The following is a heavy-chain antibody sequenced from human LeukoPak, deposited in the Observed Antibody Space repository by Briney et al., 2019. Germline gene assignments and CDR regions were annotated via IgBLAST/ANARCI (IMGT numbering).Heavy chain of an antibody. Sequence: PGGSLRLSCAASGFTFSIYGMYWVRQAPGKGLEWVTFIRSDGTKTHYADSVKGRFTISRDNSKNTLFLQIDNLRVDDTAVYYCAKGRGKDGQNLFDYWGQGTLITVSS. CDR2: IRSDGTKT. J-gene: IGHJ4*02. CDR3: AKGRGKDGQNLFDY. V-gene: IGHV3-30*02. CDR1: GFTFSIYG. D-gene: IGHD5-24*01.